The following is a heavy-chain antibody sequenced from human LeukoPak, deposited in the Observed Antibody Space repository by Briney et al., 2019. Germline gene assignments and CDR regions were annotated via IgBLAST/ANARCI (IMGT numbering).Heavy chain of an antibody. Sequence: PGGSLRLSCAASGFTFSDYEMDWVRQAPGKGLEWLSYISPSGSAVYYAASVKGRFTVSRDNSKNTLYLQMDSLRVEDTAIYYCVQGPAYYFDYWGQGTLVTVSS. J-gene: IGHJ4*02. CDR2: ISPSGSAV. V-gene: IGHV3-48*03. CDR1: GFTFSDYE. CDR3: VQGPAYYFDY.